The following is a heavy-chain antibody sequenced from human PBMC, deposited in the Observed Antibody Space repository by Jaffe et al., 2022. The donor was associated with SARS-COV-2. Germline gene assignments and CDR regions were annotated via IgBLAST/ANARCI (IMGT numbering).Heavy chain of an antibody. CDR1: GFTFSSYG. Sequence: QVQLVESGGGVVQPGRSLRLSCAASGFTFSSYGMHWVRQAPGKGLEWVAVIWYDGSNKYYADSVKGRFTISRDNSKNTLYLQMNSLRAEDTAVYYCARENDFWSGYYTGLDYWGQGTLVTVSS. V-gene: IGHV3-33*01. J-gene: IGHJ4*02. CDR3: ARENDFWSGYYTGLDY. CDR2: IWYDGSNK. D-gene: IGHD3-3*01.